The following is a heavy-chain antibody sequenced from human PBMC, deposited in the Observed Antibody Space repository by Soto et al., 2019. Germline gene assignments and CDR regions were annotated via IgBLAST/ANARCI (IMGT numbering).Heavy chain of an antibody. CDR1: GFSLSRKGMS. J-gene: IGHJ4*02. V-gene: IGHV2-70*01. D-gene: IGHD1-7*01. Sequence: SGPTLVNPKQTLILTCAFSGFSLSRKGMSVSWIRQPPGKALEFLALIDWEEEKFYSPSLRTRLTVSKDTSKSQVVLTLTNVDPVDTATYYCTRSNNGNYEYYFDYWGQGTLVTVSS. CDR3: TRSNNGNYEYYFDY. CDR2: IDWEEEK.